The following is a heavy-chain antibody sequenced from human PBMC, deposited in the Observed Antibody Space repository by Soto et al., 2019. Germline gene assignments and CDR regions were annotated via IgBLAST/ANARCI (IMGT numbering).Heavy chain of an antibody. J-gene: IGHJ5*01. CDR1: RGCLRSGGYY. Sequence: PSSTXSLTCTVSRGCLRSGGYYWNWLRQHPVNGLAWIGYIYFTGITYSTPSLKSRVTLSVDTSKSQFSLELRSVTAVDTAIYYCERARPYHKVNWF. CDR3: ERARPYHKVNWF. CDR2: IYFTGIT. V-gene: IGHV4-31*03. D-gene: IGHD6-6*01.